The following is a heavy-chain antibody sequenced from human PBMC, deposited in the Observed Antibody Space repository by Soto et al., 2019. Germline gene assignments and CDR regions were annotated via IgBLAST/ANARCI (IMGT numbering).Heavy chain of an antibody. D-gene: IGHD3-16*01. CDR3: ARDNFGGYDP. CDR2: IYYSGST. Sequence: SETLSLTCTVSGGSISSYYWSWIRQPPGKGLEWIGYIYYSGSTNYNPSLKSRVTISVDTSKNQFSLKLRSVTAADTAVYYCARDNFGGYDPWGQGTLVTVSS. V-gene: IGHV4-59*01. CDR1: GGSISSYY. J-gene: IGHJ5*02.